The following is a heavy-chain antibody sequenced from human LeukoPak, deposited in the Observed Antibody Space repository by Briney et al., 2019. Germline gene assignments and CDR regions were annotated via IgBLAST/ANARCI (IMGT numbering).Heavy chain of an antibody. D-gene: IGHD2-2*01. CDR1: GASVGGNH. CDR3: ARTQHCSSTSCPHGLDS. Sequence: SETLSLTCAVSGASVGGNHWSWIRQSPEKGLEWIGNIFHDGVTDYNPSFKSRVTMLPDTSKNQFSLRLTSVTAADTAVYYCARTQHCSSTSCPHGLDSWGQGTLVTVSS. J-gene: IGHJ4*02. V-gene: IGHV4-59*02. CDR2: IFHDGVT.